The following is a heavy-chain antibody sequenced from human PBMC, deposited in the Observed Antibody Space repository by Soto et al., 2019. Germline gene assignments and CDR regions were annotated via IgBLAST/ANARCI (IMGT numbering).Heavy chain of an antibody. D-gene: IGHD3-3*01. CDR1: GFTFSDYY. CDR2: ISSSGSTI. J-gene: IGHJ6*03. V-gene: IGHV3-11*01. CDR3: ARAPSWVIWSGPPFYMDV. Sequence: GGSLRLSCAASGFTFSDYYMSWIRQAPGKGLEWVSYISSSGSTIYYADSVKGRFTISRDNAKNSLYLQMNSLRAEDTAVYYCARAPSWVIWSGPPFYMDVWGKGTTVTVSS.